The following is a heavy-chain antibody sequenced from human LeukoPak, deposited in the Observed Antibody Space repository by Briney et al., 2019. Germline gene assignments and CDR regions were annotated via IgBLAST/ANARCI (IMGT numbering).Heavy chain of an antibody. J-gene: IGHJ4*02. Sequence: GGSLRLSCAASGSTFSDYYMSWIRQAPGQGLEWVSYVSSSGSTIYYTDSVKGRFTISRDNAKNSLYLQMNSLRAEDTAVYYCARGPFWSGYYDDWGQGTLVTVSS. D-gene: IGHD3-3*01. CDR2: VSSSGSTI. CDR1: GSTFSDYY. V-gene: IGHV3-11*01. CDR3: ARGPFWSGYYDD.